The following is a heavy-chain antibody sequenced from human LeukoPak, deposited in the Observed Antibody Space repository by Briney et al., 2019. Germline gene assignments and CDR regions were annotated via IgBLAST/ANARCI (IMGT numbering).Heavy chain of an antibody. CDR2: IYYSGST. CDR1: GGSISSHY. CDR3: ARRPIAARRGTGTSWFDP. Sequence: SETLSLTCTVSGGSISSHYWSWIRQPPGKGLEWIGCIYYSGSTNYNPSLKSRVTISVDTSKNQFSLKLSSVTAADTAVYYCARRPIAARRGTGTSWFDPWGQGTLVTVSS. V-gene: IGHV4-59*11. J-gene: IGHJ5*02. D-gene: IGHD6-6*01.